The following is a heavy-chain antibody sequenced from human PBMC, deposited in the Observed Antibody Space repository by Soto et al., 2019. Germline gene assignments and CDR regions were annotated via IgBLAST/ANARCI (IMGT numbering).Heavy chain of an antibody. Sequence: EVQLVESGGGLVQPGGSLRLSCAASGFTFSSYWMSWVRQAPGKGLEWVANIKGDGTEIYYVDSVKGRFTISRDNAKNSLYLQRSSRRAEDTAVYYCARLVSAAAKDYWGQGALVTVSS. D-gene: IGHD1-26*01. V-gene: IGHV3-7*04. J-gene: IGHJ4*02. CDR3: ARLVSAAAKDY. CDR2: IKGDGTEI. CDR1: GFTFSSYW.